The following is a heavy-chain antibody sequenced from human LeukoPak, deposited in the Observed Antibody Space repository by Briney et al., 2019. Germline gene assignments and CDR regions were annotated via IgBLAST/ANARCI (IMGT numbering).Heavy chain of an antibody. CDR3: AKGPYYYDSSGYSRRWFDP. CDR2: ISGSGGIT. CDR1: GFTFSSYA. Sequence: GGSLRLSCAASGFTFSSYAMSWVRQAQGKGLEWVSAISGSGGITYYTVSVKGRFTISRDNSKNTLSLQMNSLRAEDTAVYYCAKGPYYYDSSGYSRRWFDPWGQGTLVTVSS. V-gene: IGHV3-23*01. J-gene: IGHJ5*02. D-gene: IGHD3-22*01.